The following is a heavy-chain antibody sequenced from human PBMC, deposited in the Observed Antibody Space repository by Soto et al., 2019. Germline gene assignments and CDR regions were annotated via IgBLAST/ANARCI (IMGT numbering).Heavy chain of an antibody. J-gene: IGHJ6*02. CDR3: AKSRIPGTTLYYYYGLDL. CDR1: NGYA. V-gene: IGHV3-30-3*02. CDR2: ISSDGGNK. Sequence: GGSLRLSCAAFNGYAMHWVRQAPGKGLEWVAVISSDGGNKFYADSVKGRFTRSRDISKNTMYLQTNSLRGEDTAVYYCAKSRIPGTTLYYYYGLDLWDQGTTVTVYS. D-gene: IGHD2-2*01.